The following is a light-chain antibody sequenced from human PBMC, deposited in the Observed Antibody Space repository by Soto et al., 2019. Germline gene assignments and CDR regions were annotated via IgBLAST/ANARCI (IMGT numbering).Light chain of an antibody. V-gene: IGLV2-23*01. J-gene: IGLJ1*01. CDR2: EGS. Sequence: QPVLTQTASVSGSPGQSITISCTGTSSDVGSYNLVSWYQQHPDKAPKLIISEGSKRPSGVSNRFSGSKSGNTASLTISGLQAEDEADYYCCSYAGSNTYVFGAGTKLTVL. CDR1: SSDVGSYNL. CDR3: CSYAGSNTYV.